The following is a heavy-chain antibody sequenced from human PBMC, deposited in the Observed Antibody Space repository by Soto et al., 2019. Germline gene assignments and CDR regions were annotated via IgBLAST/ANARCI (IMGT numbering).Heavy chain of an antibody. D-gene: IGHD3-9*01. CDR1: GFTFSSYW. J-gene: IGHJ4*02. CDR3: ARASNTTGYYRGTIDY. Sequence: GGSLRLSCAASGFTFSSYWMSWVRQAPGKGLEWVANIKQDGSEKYYVDSVKGRFTISRDNAKNSLYLQMNSLRAEDTAGYYCARASNTTGYYRGTIDYWGQGTLVTVSS. CDR2: IKQDGSEK. V-gene: IGHV3-7*05.